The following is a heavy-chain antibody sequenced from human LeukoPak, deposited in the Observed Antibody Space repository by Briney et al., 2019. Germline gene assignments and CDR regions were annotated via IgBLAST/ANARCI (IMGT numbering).Heavy chain of an antibody. CDR2: ISGSGGST. V-gene: IGHV3-23*01. CDR1: GFTFSSYA. J-gene: IGHJ6*04. CDR3: AKSGIAAAGTFRSYYYGMDV. D-gene: IGHD6-13*01. Sequence: GGSLRLSCAASGFTFSSYAMSWVRQAPGKGLEWVSAISGSGGSTYYADSVKGRFTISRDNSKNTLYLQMNSLRAEDTAVYYCAKSGIAAAGTFRSYYYGMDVWGKGTTVTVSS.